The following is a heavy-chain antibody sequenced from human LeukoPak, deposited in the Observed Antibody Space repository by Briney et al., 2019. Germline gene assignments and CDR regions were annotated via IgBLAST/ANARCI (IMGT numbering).Heavy chain of an antibody. CDR2: INLSGGST. J-gene: IGHJ6*02. CDR3: VRHNHMDV. CDR1: GYTFTTYS. Sequence: GASVKVSCKASGYTFTTYSMHWVRQAPGQGLEWMAIINLSGGSTDYTQKFQGRVTMTRDTSTSTVYMELSSLRSKDTAVYYCVRHNHMDVWGQGTTVTVSS. V-gene: IGHV1-46*01.